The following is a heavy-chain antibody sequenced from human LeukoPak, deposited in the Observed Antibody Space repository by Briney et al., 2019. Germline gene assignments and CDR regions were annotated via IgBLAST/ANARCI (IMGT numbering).Heavy chain of an antibody. CDR3: ARRLTQYDCFDP. Sequence: SQTLSLTCAISGDSVSSNSVTWNWIRQSPSRGLEWLGRTYYRPTWYKDYAVSVRGRITVNPDTSKNQFSLHLNSVTPEDTAVYYCARRLTQYDCFDPWGQGILVTVSS. CDR2: TYYRPTWYK. J-gene: IGHJ5*02. D-gene: IGHD2-2*01. V-gene: IGHV6-1*01. CDR1: GDSVSSNSVT.